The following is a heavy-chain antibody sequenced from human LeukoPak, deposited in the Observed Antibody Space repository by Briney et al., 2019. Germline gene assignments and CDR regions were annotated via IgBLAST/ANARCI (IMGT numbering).Heavy chain of an antibody. CDR1: GFTFSNAW. CDR3: TTALWPTYYYYYYMDV. CDR2: IKSKTDSGTT. D-gene: IGHD5-18*01. V-gene: IGHV3-15*01. Sequence: PGGSLRLSCAASGFTFSNAWMSWVRQAPGKGLEWVGRIKSKTDSGTTDYAAPVKGRFTISRDDSKNTLYLQMNSLKTEGTAVYYCTTALWPTYYYYYYMDVWGKGTTVTVSS. J-gene: IGHJ6*03.